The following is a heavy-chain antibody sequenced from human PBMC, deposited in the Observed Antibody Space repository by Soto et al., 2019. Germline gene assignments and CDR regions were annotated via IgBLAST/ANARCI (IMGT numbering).Heavy chain of an antibody. CDR2: IYYSGST. J-gene: IGHJ4*02. D-gene: IGHD3-16*01. CDR1: GGSVSSSSYY. V-gene: IGHV4-61*01. CDR3: ARQGGGFGLDY. Sequence: SETLSLTCTVSGGSVSSSSYYWSWIRQPPGKGLEWIGYIYYSGSTNYNPSLKSRVTISVDTSKNQFSLKLTSVTAADTAVYYCARQGGGFGLDYWGQGTLVTVSS.